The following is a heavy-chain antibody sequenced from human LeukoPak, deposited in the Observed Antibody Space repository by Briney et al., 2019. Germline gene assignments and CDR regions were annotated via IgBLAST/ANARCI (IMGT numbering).Heavy chain of an antibody. CDR2: INHSGST. J-gene: IGHJ4*02. CDR3: ARARSGWLFDY. CDR1: GGSFSGYY. D-gene: IGHD6-19*01. Sequence: SETLSLTCAVYGGSFSGYYWSWIRQPPGKGLEWIREINHSGSTNYNPSLKSRVTISVDTSKNQFSLKLSSVTAADTAVYYCARARSGWLFDYWGQGTLVTVSS. V-gene: IGHV4-34*01.